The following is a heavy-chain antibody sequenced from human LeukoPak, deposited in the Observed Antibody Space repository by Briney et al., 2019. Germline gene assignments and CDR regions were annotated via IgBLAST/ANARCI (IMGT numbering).Heavy chain of an antibody. CDR2: IYTSGST. CDR1: GDSISSGNYY. D-gene: IGHD3-9*01. V-gene: IGHV4-61*09. CDR3: ARRSFALRYFDWLLPKTTINDAFDI. Sequence: SETLSLTCTVSGDSISSGNYYWTWIRQPAGKGLEWVGHIYTSGSTNYNPSLKSRVTISVDTSKNQFSLKLSSVTAADTAVYYCARRSFALRYFDWLLPKTTINDAFDIWGQGTMVTVSS. J-gene: IGHJ3*02.